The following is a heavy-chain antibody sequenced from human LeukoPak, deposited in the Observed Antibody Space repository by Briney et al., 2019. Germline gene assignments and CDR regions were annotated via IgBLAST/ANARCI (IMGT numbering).Heavy chain of an antibody. CDR2: IYYSGST. V-gene: IGHV4-39*01. D-gene: IGHD3-22*01. J-gene: IGHJ3*01. CDR1: GGSISSSSYY. CDR3: ASSRRVYYDSSGTSLLDV. Sequence: PSETLSLTCTVSGGSISSSSYYWGWIRQPPGEGLEWIGSIYYSGSTYYNPSLKSRVTISVDTSKNQFSLKLSSVTAADTAVYYCASSRRVYYDSSGTSLLDVWGQGTMVTVSS.